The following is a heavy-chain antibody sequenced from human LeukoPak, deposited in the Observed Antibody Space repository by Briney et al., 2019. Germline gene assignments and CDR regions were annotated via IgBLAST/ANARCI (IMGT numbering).Heavy chain of an antibody. CDR3: ARVGSRGDWFDY. CDR1: GFSFSTYN. V-gene: IGHV3-48*01. CDR2: INTAGSAV. D-gene: IGHD1-26*01. Sequence: PGGALRLSCVASGFSFSTYNMLLVRQTPGKGPGGLFYINTAGSAVHYADSVKDRFTFSRDNAKNSLYLQMNSLRVEDTAIYYCARVGSRGDWFDYWGQGTRVTVSS. J-gene: IGHJ5*01.